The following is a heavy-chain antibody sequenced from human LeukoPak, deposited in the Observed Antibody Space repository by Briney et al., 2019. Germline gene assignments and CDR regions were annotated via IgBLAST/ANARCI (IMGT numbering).Heavy chain of an antibody. J-gene: IGHJ4*02. Sequence: GRSLRLSCAASGFTFSDYALHWVRQAPGKGLEWVAVISYDGSEKYFADSVQGRFTISRDNSKNTLSSQMNSLRAADTAVYYCARERYGYFDYWGQGTLVTVSS. V-gene: IGHV3-30*04. CDR2: ISYDGSEK. D-gene: IGHD3-9*01. CDR3: ARERYGYFDY. CDR1: GFTFSDYA.